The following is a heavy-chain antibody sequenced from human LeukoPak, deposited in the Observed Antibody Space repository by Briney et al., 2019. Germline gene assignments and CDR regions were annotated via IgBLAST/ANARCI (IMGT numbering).Heavy chain of an antibody. CDR1: GGSISSSDYY. J-gene: IGHJ5*02. CDR3: VRQFSSGLNWFDP. Sequence: PSETLSLTCTVSGGSISSSDYYWGWIRQPPGKGLEWIGSIFYRGTTYYDPSLKRRVTISVDTSKNQYSLMLSSVTAADAPVYFCVRQFSSGLNWFDPWGQGTLVTVSS. D-gene: IGHD6-19*01. V-gene: IGHV4-39*01. CDR2: IFYRGTT.